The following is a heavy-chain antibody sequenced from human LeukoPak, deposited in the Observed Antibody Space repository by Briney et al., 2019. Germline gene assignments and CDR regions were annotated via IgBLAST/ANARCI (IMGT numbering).Heavy chain of an antibody. CDR2: INSDGSST. CDR3: AREVGSSGGAFDY. V-gene: IGHV3-74*01. D-gene: IGHD3-10*01. J-gene: IGHJ4*02. Sequence: GGSLRLSCAASGFTFSSYWMHWVRHAPGKGLVLVSRINSDGSSTSYADSVKGRFTISRDSAKNSLYLQMNSLRAEDTAVYHCAREVGSSGGAFDYWGRGPLVTVSS. CDR1: GFTFSSYW.